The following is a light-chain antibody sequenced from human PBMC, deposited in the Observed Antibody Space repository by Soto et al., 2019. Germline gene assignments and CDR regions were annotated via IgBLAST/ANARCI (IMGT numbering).Light chain of an antibody. CDR2: GAS. CDR3: QQYGSSPWT. CDR1: QSVSSSY. V-gene: IGKV3-20*01. J-gene: IGKJ1*01. Sequence: DTVLTQSPATLSLSPGERATLSCRASQSVSSSYLAWYQQKPGQAPRLLIYGASSRATGIPDRFSGSGSGTDFTLTISRLEPEDFAVYYCQQYGSSPWTFGQGTKVEIK.